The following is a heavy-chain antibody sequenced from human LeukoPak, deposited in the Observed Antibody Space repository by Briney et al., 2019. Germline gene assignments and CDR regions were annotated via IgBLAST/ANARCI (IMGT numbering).Heavy chain of an antibody. CDR2: ISAYNINT. J-gene: IGHJ4*02. Sequence: GASVKVSCKASGYTFSNYGISWMRQAPGQGLEWIGWISAYNINTNLAQKFQGRVTMTTDTSTSTAYMELRSLRSDDTAVYYCASWAGYCSTNNCYATSLDYWGQGTLVTVSA. D-gene: IGHD2-2*01. CDR1: GYTFSNYG. V-gene: IGHV1-18*01. CDR3: ASWAGYCSTNNCYATSLDY.